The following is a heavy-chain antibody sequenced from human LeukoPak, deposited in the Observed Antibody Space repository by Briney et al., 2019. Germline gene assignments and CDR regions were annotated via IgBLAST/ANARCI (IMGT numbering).Heavy chain of an antibody. CDR3: ARHPNSNWDY. D-gene: IGHD1-1*01. J-gene: IGHJ4*02. CDR1: GFPFNAYW. V-gene: IGHV3-7*03. Sequence: PGGSLRLSCAASGFPFNAYWMTWVRQVPGKGLEWVVNINEGGNEKNYVDSVKGRFTVSRDNAQNSLYLQMNSLRVEDTAVYYCARHPNSNWDYWGQGTLVTVSS. CDR2: INEGGNEK.